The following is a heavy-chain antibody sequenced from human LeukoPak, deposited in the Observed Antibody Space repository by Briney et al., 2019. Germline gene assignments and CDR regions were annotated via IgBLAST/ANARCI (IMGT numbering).Heavy chain of an antibody. J-gene: IGHJ6*03. CDR1: GGSISSSNW. V-gene: IGHV4-4*02. Sequence: SETLSLTCAVSGGSISSSNWWSWVRQPPGKGLEWIGEIYHSGSTNYNPSLKSRVTISVDKSKNQFSLKLSSVTAADTAVYYCARVTGYSSGWAQAIYYYYYMDVWGKGTTVTVSS. CDR2: IYHSGST. D-gene: IGHD6-19*01. CDR3: ARVTGYSSGWAQAIYYYYYMDV.